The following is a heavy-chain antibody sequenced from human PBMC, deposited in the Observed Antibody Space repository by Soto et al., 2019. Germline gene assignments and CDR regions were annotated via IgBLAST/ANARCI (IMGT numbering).Heavy chain of an antibody. CDR1: GDSVSSNRAA. CDR3: ARDPPDFHSAFDS. CDR2: TYYRSKWYN. V-gene: IGHV6-1*01. D-gene: IGHD4-4*01. J-gene: IGHJ4*02. Sequence: SETLSLTCAISGDSVSSNRAAWNWIRQSPSRGLEWLGRTYYRSKWYNDYAVSVKSRITINPDTSHNQFSLQLNSVTPEDTAVYYCARDPPDFHSAFDSWGQGTLVTVSS.